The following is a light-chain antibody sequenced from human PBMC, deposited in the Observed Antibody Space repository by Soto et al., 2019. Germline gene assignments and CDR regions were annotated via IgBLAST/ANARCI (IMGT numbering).Light chain of an antibody. J-gene: IGKJ1*01. CDR1: QSISIW. CDR2: KAS. V-gene: IGKV1-5*03. Sequence: DIQMTQSPSTLSASVGDRVTITCRASQSISIWLAWYQQKPGKAPKILIYKASSLESGVTTRFSGSGSGTEFTLTISSLQPDDFATYYCQQYSTYTPRTFGQGTKVEIK. CDR3: QQYSTYTPRT.